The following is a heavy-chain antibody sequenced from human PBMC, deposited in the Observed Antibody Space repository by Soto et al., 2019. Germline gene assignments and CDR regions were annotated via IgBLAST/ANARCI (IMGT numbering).Heavy chain of an antibody. CDR1: GFTFSSYG. D-gene: IGHD2-2*01. J-gene: IGHJ6*03. V-gene: IGHV3-33*01. Sequence: PGGSLRLSCAASGFTFSSYGMHWVRQAPGKGLEWVAVIWYDGSNKYYADSVKGRFTISRDNSKNTLYLQMNSLRAEDTAVYYCARDSADIVVVPAAMVGDYYCYMDVWGKGTTVTVSS. CDR2: IWYDGSNK. CDR3: ARDSADIVVVPAAMVGDYYCYMDV.